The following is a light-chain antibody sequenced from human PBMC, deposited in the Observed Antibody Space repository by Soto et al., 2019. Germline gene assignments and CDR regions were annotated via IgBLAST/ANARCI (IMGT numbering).Light chain of an antibody. CDR1: QDISSY. J-gene: IGKJ5*01. CDR3: QGLNDYPIT. V-gene: IGKV1-9*01. CDR2: AAS. Sequence: DIQLTQSPSFLSASVGDRVTITCRASQDISSYLAWYQQKPGKAPKFLIYAASTLQSGVPSRFSGRGSGTELSLTISSLQPEDFAAYYCQGLNDYPITFGQGTRLEIK.